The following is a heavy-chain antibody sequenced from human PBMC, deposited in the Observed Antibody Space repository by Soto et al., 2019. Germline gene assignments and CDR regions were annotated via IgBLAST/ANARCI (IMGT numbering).Heavy chain of an antibody. Sequence: LKISCKGSGYSFTSYWTSWVRQMPGKGLEWMGRIDPSDSYTNYSPSFQGHVTISADKSISTAYLQWSSLKASDTAMYYCATIPSSGVDYWGQGTLVTVSS. CDR1: GYSFTSYW. CDR3: ATIPSSGVDY. V-gene: IGHV5-10-1*01. D-gene: IGHD6-19*01. J-gene: IGHJ4*02. CDR2: IDPSDSYT.